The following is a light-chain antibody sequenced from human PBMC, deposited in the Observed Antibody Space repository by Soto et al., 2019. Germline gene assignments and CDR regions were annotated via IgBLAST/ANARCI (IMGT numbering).Light chain of an antibody. V-gene: IGLV3-1*01. Sequence: SYELTQPPSVSVSPGQTASMTCSGDKLGGKSVCWYQQKPGQSPVLVIYDDSKRPSGIPERFSGSNSGNTATLTISGTQAMDEADYYCQAWDSSVVFGGGTKLTVL. CDR3: QAWDSSVV. CDR1: KLGGKS. J-gene: IGLJ2*01. CDR2: DDS.